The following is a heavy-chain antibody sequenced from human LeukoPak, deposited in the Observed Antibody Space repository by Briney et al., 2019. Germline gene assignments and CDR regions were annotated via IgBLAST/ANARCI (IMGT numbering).Heavy chain of an antibody. CDR2: IYYSGST. D-gene: IGHD3-10*01. J-gene: IGHJ3*02. CDR3: ARVNMGLAFDI. CDR1: GGSISSYY. V-gene: IGHV4-59*01. Sequence: SETLSLICTVSGGSISSYYWSWIRQPPGKGLEWIGYIYYSGSTNYNPSLKSRVTISVDTSKNQFSLKLSSVTAADTAVYYCARVNMGLAFDIWGRGTMVTVSS.